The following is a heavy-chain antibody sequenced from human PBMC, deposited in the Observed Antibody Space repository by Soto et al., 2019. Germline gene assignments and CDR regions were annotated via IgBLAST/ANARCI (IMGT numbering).Heavy chain of an antibody. CDR1: GYTFISYG. CDR2: ISPNSGNT. CDR3: ARRTHFSKGNFVTYLFDF. J-gene: IGHJ4*02. V-gene: IGHV1-18*01. D-gene: IGHD4-4*01. Sequence: ASVKVSCKASGYTFISYGIAWVRQAPGQGLEWMAWISPNSGNTNYAQKFQGRVTVTTETPTNTAYMELRSLRSDDTAVYYCARRTHFSKGNFVTYLFDFWGQGTQVTVSS.